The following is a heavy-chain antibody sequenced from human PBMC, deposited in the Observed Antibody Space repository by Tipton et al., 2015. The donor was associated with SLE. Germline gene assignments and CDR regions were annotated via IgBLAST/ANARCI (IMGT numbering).Heavy chain of an antibody. CDR2: IDRDGTNT. CDR1: GFTFNDW. Sequence: GSLRLSCAASGFTFNDWIHWVRQAPGKGLVWVSRIDRDGTNTNYADSVKGRFTMSRDNAKKTVYLQMNILRAEDTAVYYCARRGVVREHSQFDNWGQGILVTVSS. V-gene: IGHV3-74*01. CDR3: ARRGVVREHSQFDN. D-gene: IGHD1-26*01. J-gene: IGHJ4*02.